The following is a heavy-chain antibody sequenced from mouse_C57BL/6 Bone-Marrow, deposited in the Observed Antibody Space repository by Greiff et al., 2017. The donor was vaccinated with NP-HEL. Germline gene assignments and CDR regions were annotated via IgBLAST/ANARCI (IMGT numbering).Heavy chain of an antibody. CDR1: GYTFTSYL. D-gene: IGHD1-1*01. Sequence: QVQLQQPGAELVKPGASVKLSCKASGYTFTSYLMHWVKQRPGRGLEWIGRIDPNCGGNKYNEKFKSKATLTVDKPSSTAYMQLNSLTSEDSAVYDCASSYYGSRSFDYWGQGTTLTVSS. CDR2: IDPNCGGN. CDR3: ASSYYGSRSFDY. V-gene: IGHV1-72*01. J-gene: IGHJ2*01.